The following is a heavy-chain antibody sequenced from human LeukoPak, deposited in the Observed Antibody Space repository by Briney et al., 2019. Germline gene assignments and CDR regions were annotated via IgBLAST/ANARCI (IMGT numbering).Heavy chain of an antibody. CDR3: ARDQAYSDSSGYYYNY. CDR2: IIPIFGTA. Sequence: SVKVSCKASGGTFSSYAISWVRQAPGQGLEWMGGIIPIFGTANYAQKFQGRVTITADESTSTAYMELSSLRSEDTAVYYCARDQAYSDSSGYYYNYWGQGTLVTVSS. CDR1: GGTFSSYA. D-gene: IGHD3-22*01. V-gene: IGHV1-69*13. J-gene: IGHJ4*02.